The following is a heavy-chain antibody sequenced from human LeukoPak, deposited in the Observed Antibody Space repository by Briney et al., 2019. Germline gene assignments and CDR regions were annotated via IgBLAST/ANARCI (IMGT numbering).Heavy chain of an antibody. Sequence: GGSLRLSCAASGFTFGSCAMNWVRQAPGKGLEWLSSINGSGANTYYADSVEGRFTISRDNSKNTLYLQMNSLRAEDTAVYYCAKNYDSSGYYHDYWGQGTLVTVSS. CDR2: INGSGANT. CDR3: AKNYDSSGYYHDY. J-gene: IGHJ4*02. CDR1: GFTFGSCA. V-gene: IGHV3-23*01. D-gene: IGHD3-22*01.